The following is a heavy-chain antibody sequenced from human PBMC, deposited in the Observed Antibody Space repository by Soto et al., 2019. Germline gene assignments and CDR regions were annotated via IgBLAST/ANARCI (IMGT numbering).Heavy chain of an antibody. CDR2: IIPIFGTA. Sequence: SVKVSCKASGGTSSSYAISWVRQAPGQGLEWMGGIIPIFGTANYAQKFQGRVTITADESTSTAYMELSSLRSEDTAVYYCARDYYDSSGYGGDWFDTWGQGTLVTVSS. J-gene: IGHJ5*02. D-gene: IGHD3-22*01. CDR3: ARDYYDSSGYGGDWFDT. CDR1: GGTSSSYA. V-gene: IGHV1-69*13.